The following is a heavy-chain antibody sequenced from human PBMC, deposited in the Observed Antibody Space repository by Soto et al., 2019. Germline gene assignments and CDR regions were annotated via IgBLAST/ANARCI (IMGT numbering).Heavy chain of an antibody. Sequence: GGSLRLSCAASGFTFSSYSMNWVRQAPGKGLEWVSYISSSSTIYYADSVKGRFTISRDNAKNSLYLQMNSLRDEDTAVYYCARGPHSGSFDYWGQGTLVTVSS. J-gene: IGHJ4*02. CDR3: ARGPHSGSFDY. D-gene: IGHD1-26*01. CDR2: ISSSSTI. CDR1: GFTFSSYS. V-gene: IGHV3-48*02.